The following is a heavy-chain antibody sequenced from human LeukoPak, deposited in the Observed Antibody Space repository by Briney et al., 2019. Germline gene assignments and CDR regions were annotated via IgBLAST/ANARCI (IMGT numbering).Heavy chain of an antibody. J-gene: IGHJ4*02. CDR1: GFTFSSYE. Sequence: GGSLRLSCAASGFTFSSYEMNWVRQAPGKGLEWVSYISSSGSTIYYADSVKGRFTISRDNAKNSLYLQMNSLRAEDTAVYYCAKDIYIYGYAYYFDSWGQGTLVTVSS. CDR2: ISSSGSTI. D-gene: IGHD3-16*01. V-gene: IGHV3-48*03. CDR3: AKDIYIYGYAYYFDS.